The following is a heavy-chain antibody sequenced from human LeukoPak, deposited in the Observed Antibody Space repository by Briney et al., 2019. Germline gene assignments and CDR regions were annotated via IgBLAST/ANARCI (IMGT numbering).Heavy chain of an antibody. D-gene: IGHD6-13*01. CDR3: ARDIAAAGTNRFDP. CDR1: GYTFTSYG. CDR2: ISAYNGST. Sequence: GAAGTVSFKASGYTFTSYGISWVRHAPGQGLEWMGWISAYNGSTNYAQTLQGRVTMTTDTSTSTAYMEMRSLRSDDTAVYYCARDIAAAGTNRFDPWGQGTLVTVSS. V-gene: IGHV1-18*01. J-gene: IGHJ5*02.